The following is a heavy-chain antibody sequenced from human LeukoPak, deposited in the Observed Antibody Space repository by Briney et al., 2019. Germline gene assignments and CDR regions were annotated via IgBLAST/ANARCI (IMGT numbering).Heavy chain of an antibody. V-gene: IGHV4-59*01. CDR3: ARGGAVWGSYRYDY. Sequence: SETLPLTCTVSGGSISSYYWSWIRQPPGKGLEWIGYIYYSGSTNYNPSPKSRVTISVDTSKNQFSLKLSSVTAADTAVYYCARGGAVWGSYRYDYWGQGTLVTVSS. CDR2: IYYSGST. CDR1: GGSISSYY. D-gene: IGHD3-16*02. J-gene: IGHJ4*02.